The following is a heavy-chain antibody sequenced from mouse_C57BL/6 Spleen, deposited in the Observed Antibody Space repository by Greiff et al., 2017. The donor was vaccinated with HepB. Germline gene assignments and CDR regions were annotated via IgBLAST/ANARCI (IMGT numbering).Heavy chain of an antibody. Sequence: EVKVVESGGGLVKPGGSLKLSCAASGFTFSDYGMHWVRQAPEKGLEWVAYISSGSSTIYYADTVKGRFTISRDNAKNTLFLQMTSLRSEDTAMYYCARLITTLVAYYAMDYWGQGTSVTVSS. CDR1: GFTFSDYG. CDR2: ISSGSSTI. D-gene: IGHD1-1*01. V-gene: IGHV5-17*01. CDR3: ARLITTLVAYYAMDY. J-gene: IGHJ4*01.